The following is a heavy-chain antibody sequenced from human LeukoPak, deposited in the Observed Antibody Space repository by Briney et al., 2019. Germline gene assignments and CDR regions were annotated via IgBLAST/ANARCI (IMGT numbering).Heavy chain of an antibody. D-gene: IGHD3-3*01. CDR2: IYYSGST. V-gene: IGHV4-59*08. CDR1: GGSISSYY. Sequence: SEALSLTCTVSGGSISSYYWSWIRQPPGKGLEWIGYIYYSGSTNYNPSLKSRVTISVDTSKNQFSLKLSSVTAADTAVYYCARTNPGREWDYWGQGTLVTVSS. J-gene: IGHJ4*02. CDR3: ARTNPGREWDY.